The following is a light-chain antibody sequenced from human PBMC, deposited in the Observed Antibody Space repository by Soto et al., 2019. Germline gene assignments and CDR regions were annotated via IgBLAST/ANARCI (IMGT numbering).Light chain of an antibody. V-gene: IGKV3-20*01. CDR1: QSVSSSY. J-gene: IGKJ1*01. CDR2: DAS. CDR3: QQFNSYLWT. Sequence: EIVLTQSPGTLSLSPGERASLSCRASQSVSSSYLAWYQQIPGQAPRLLINDASTLQSGVPSRFSGSGSATEFTLTISSLQPEDFATYYCQQFNSYLWTFGQGTKVDIK.